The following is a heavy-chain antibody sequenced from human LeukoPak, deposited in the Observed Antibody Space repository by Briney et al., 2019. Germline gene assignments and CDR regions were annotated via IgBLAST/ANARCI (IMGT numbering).Heavy chain of an antibody. J-gene: IGHJ5*02. D-gene: IGHD3-22*01. Sequence: GGSLRLSCAASGFTFEDYGMSWVRQAPGKGLEWVSGINCNGGSTGYADSVKGRFTISRDNAKNSLYLQMNSLRAEDTALYYCARSMIARTALRYNWFDPWGQGTLVTVSS. CDR2: INCNGGST. CDR1: GFTFEDYG. CDR3: ARSMIARTALRYNWFDP. V-gene: IGHV3-20*04.